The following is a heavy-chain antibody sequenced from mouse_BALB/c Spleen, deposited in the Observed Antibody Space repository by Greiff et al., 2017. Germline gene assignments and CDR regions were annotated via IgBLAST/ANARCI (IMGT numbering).Heavy chain of an antibody. CDR2: IDPSDSYT. CDR3: TRDDSMDY. D-gene: IGHD2-4*01. CDR1: GYTFTSYW. J-gene: IGHJ4*01. Sequence: QVQLKQPGAELVKPGASVKMSCKASGYTFTSYWMHWVKQRPGQGLEWIGTIDPSDSYTSYNQKFKGKATLTVDTSSSTAYMQLSSLTSEDSAVYYCTRDDSMDYWGQGTSVTVSS. V-gene: IGHV1S127*01.